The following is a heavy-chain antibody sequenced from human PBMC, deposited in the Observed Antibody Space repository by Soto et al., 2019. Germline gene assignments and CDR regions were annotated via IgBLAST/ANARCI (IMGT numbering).Heavy chain of an antibody. Sequence: QVQLVQSGAEVKNPGASVKVSCKASGYTFTRYGIGWARQAPGQGLEWMGWINTHNGNTNYAQNVKGIVTLNTDTSTSTAYMELRSLRSNDTAIYYCAMVDVYVTPSPQDVWGQGTTVIVSS. V-gene: IGHV1-18*01. CDR3: AMVDVYVTPSPQDV. CDR1: GYTFTRYG. D-gene: IGHD3-16*01. CDR2: INTHNGNT. J-gene: IGHJ6*02.